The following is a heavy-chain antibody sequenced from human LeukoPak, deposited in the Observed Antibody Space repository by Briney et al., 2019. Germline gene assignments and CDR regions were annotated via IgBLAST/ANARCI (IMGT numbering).Heavy chain of an antibody. Sequence: PSETLSLTCAVYGDSFSGYYWSWIRQPPGKGLEWIAEINHRGTTHYNPSLKSRVNISADTSKNQFSLHLDSVTAADTAVYYCARHATSSTSGPPYDYWGQGTLVTVSS. CDR2: INHRGTT. J-gene: IGHJ4*02. D-gene: IGHD5-24*01. CDR3: ARHATSSTSGPPYDY. CDR1: GDSFSGYY. V-gene: IGHV4-34*01.